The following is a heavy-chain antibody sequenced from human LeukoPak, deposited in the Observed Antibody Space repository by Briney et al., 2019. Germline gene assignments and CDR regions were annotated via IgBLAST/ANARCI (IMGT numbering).Heavy chain of an antibody. J-gene: IGHJ4*02. CDR3: TRASYSGYETLGYCSGGSCYFGGYYLDY. D-gene: IGHD2-15*01. Sequence: GGSLRLSCAASGFTFSGSAMHWVRQASGKGLEWVGRIRSKANSYATAYAASVKGRFTISRDDSKNTAYLQMNSLKTEDTAVYYCTRASYSGYETLGYCSGGSCYFGGYYLDYWGQGTLVTVSS. V-gene: IGHV3-73*01. CDR1: GFTFSGSA. CDR2: IRSKANSYAT.